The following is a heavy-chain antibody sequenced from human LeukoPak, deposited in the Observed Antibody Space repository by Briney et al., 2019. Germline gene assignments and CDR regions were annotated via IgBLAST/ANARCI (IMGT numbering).Heavy chain of an antibody. V-gene: IGHV3-23*01. CDR1: GFTFSSYA. CDR3: ATVVDTAMAY. Sequence: PGGSLRLSCAGSGFTFSSYAMGWVRQSPGKGLEWVSAISDSGDGTYYADSVRARFTISRDNSENTLYLQMNSLRAEDTAVYYCATVVDTAMAYWGQGTLVTVSS. D-gene: IGHD5-18*01. J-gene: IGHJ4*02. CDR2: ISDSGDGT.